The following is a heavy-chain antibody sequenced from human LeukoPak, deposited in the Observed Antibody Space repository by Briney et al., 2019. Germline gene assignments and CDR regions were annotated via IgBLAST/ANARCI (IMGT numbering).Heavy chain of an antibody. CDR3: ARAKGGYGSGSYYYYGMDV. D-gene: IGHD3-10*01. V-gene: IGHV1-69*13. CDR2: IFPIFGTA. Sequence: SVTVSCRASGGTFSSYAISWVRQAPGQGLEWMGGIFPIFGTANYAQKFQGRVTITADESTSTAYMELSSLRSEDTAVYYCARAKGGYGSGSYYYYGMDVWGQGTTVTVSS. CDR1: GGTFSSYA. J-gene: IGHJ6*02.